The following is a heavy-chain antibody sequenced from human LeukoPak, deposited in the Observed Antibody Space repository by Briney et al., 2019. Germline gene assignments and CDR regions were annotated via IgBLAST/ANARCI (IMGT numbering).Heavy chain of an antibody. D-gene: IGHD5-18*01. Sequence: SETLSLTCTVSGGSISSYYWSWIRQPPGKGLEGIGYMYFGGSSNYNPSLKSRVTISVDTSKNQLSLNLNSVTAADTAVYYCTRASRGYSYGFAEYWGQGTLVTVSS. J-gene: IGHJ4*02. CDR3: TRASRGYSYGFAEY. CDR2: MYFGGSS. V-gene: IGHV4-59*01. CDR1: GGSISSYY.